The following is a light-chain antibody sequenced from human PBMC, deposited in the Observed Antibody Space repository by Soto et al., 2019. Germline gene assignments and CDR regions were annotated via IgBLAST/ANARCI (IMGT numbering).Light chain of an antibody. CDR2: GAS. CDR1: QTIRSNY. Sequence: ETVLTQSPGTLSLSPGERATLSCRASQTIRSNYLAWYRQTPGQAPRLLIYGASNRATGIADRFSGSGSGTDFTLIISRLEPEYFALYYCQQDAGSPWTFGQGTKVEIK. J-gene: IGKJ1*01. CDR3: QQDAGSPWT. V-gene: IGKV3-20*01.